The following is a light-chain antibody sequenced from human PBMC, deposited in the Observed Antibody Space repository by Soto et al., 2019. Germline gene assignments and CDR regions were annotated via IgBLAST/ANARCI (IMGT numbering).Light chain of an antibody. J-gene: IGLJ2*01. CDR3: SSYTRSSTVV. V-gene: IGLV2-14*01. Sequence: QSALTQPASVSGSPGQSITISCTGTSSEVGGYNYVSWYQQHPGKAPKLMIYEVSNRPSGVSNRFSGPKSGNTASLTISGLQAEDEADYYCSSYTRSSTVVFGGGTKLTVL. CDR2: EVS. CDR1: SSEVGGYNY.